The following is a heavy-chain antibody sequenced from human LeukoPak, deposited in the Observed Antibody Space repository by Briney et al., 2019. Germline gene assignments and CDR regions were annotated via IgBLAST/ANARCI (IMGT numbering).Heavy chain of an antibody. CDR3: ARESPITETA. D-gene: IGHD1-14*01. V-gene: IGHV4-61*02. Sequence: SETLSLTCTVAGASISSGSYYWSWIRQPAGKGLEWIGRIYTRGNTNYNPSLESRVTILLDRSKNQSSLRLNSVTAADTAVYYCARESPITETAWGQGTLVTVSS. CDR2: IYTRGNT. J-gene: IGHJ5*02. CDR1: GASISSGSYY.